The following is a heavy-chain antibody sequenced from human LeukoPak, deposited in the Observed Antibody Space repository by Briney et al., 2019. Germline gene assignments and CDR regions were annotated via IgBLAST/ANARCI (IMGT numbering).Heavy chain of an antibody. Sequence: SVKVSCKASGGTFSSYTISWVRQAPGQGLEWMGRIIPIFGTANYAQKFQGRVTITTDESTSTAYMELSSLRSEDTAVYYCATSSGYDFNFDYWGQGTLVTVSS. CDR2: IIPIFGTA. V-gene: IGHV1-69*05. CDR3: ATSSGYDFNFDY. CDR1: GGTFSSYT. J-gene: IGHJ4*02. D-gene: IGHD5-12*01.